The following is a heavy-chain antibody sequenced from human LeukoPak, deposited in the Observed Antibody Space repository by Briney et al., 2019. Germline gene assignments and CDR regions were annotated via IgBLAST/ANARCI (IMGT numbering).Heavy chain of an antibody. D-gene: IGHD1-26*01. CDR1: GGSISSYY. CDR2: IYYSGST. J-gene: IGHJ5*02. CDR3: ARGAGGNNWFDP. Sequence: SETLSLTCTVSGGSISSYYWSWIRQSPGKGLEWIGYIYYSGSTDYNPSLKSRVTISVDTSKNQFSLKLSSVTAADTAVYYCARGAGGNNWFDPWGQGTLVTVSS. V-gene: IGHV4-59*01.